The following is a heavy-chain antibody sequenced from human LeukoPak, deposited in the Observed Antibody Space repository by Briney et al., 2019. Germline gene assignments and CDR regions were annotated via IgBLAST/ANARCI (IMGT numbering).Heavy chain of an antibody. CDR2: MSSSSSYI. D-gene: IGHD2-21*01. J-gene: IGHJ2*01. CDR1: GFTFSTYS. CDR3: ARALYRQHIVVVNAKNYWYFDL. V-gene: IGHV3-21*01. Sequence: PGGSLRLSCAASGFTFSTYSMNWVRQAPGKGLEWVSSMSSSSSYIYYADSVKGRFTISRDNARNSLYLQMNSLRAEDTAVYYCARALYRQHIVVVNAKNYWYFDLWGRGTLVTVSS.